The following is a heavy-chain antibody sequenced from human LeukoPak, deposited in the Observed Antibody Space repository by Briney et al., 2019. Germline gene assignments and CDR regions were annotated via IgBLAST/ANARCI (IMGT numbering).Heavy chain of an antibody. Sequence: SETLSLTCAVYGGSFSGYYWSWIRQPPGKGLEWIGEINHSGSTNYNPSLKSRVTISVDTSKNQFSLKLSSVTAADTAVYYCARGPLVLMVYATYYYYYYYYMDVWGKGTTVTVSS. CDR3: ARGPLVLMVYATYYYYYYYYMDV. CDR1: GGSFSGYY. D-gene: IGHD2-8*01. CDR2: INHSGST. V-gene: IGHV4-34*01. J-gene: IGHJ6*03.